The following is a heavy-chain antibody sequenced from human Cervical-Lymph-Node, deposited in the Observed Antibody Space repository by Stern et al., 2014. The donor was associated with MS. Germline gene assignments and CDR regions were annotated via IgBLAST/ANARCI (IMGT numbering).Heavy chain of an antibody. Sequence: VQLVQSGAEVKKPGSSVKVSCKASGGTFSTYTFSWVRQAPGQGLEWMGGIVPVFSATNSAHKFKGRVTISADASTSTAYLDLTSLILEDTAVYYCATGGSRYFDYWGQGTLVTVSS. CDR3: ATGGSRYFDY. J-gene: IGHJ4*02. CDR2: IVPVFSAT. CDR1: GGTFSTYT. D-gene: IGHD3-16*01. V-gene: IGHV1-69*01.